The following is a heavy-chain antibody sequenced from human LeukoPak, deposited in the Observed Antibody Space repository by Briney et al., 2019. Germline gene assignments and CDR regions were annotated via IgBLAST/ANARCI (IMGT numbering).Heavy chain of an antibody. CDR1: GGSFSGYY. J-gene: IGHJ4*02. CDR3: ARGTDFWSGYYGY. D-gene: IGHD3-3*01. V-gene: IGHV4-34*01. CDR2: INHSGST. Sequence: SETLSLTCAVYGGSFSGYYWSWIRKPPGKGLEWIGEINHSGSTNYNPSLKSRVTISVDTSKNQFSLKLSSVTAADTAVYYCARGTDFWSGYYGYWGQGTLVTVSS.